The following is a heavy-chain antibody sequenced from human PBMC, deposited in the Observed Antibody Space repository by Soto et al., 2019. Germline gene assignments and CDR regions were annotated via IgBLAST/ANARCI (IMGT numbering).Heavy chain of an antibody. Sequence: EVQLVESGGGLVQPGGSLRLSCAASGFTFSTYTMNWVRQAPGKGLEWVSYISTSSSNIYYADSVKGRFTISRDNARNSLYLQMNSRRDEDTAVYYCAREWYPNALAPDAFDIWGQGTMVTVSS. CDR3: AREWYPNALAPDAFDI. V-gene: IGHV3-48*02. CDR1: GFTFSTYT. D-gene: IGHD2-15*01. CDR2: ISTSSSNI. J-gene: IGHJ3*02.